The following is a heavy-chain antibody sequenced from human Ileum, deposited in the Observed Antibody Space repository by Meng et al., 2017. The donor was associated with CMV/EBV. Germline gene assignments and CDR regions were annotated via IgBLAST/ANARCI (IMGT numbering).Heavy chain of an antibody. D-gene: IGHD5-18*01. CDR3: ARGYSDFDY. CDR1: GDSVTTRGNF. V-gene: IGHV4-61*08. CDR2: ISYSATT. J-gene: IGHJ4*02. Sequence: SLTCTVAGDSVTTRGNFWSWIRQSPGKGLEWIGYISYSATTQYNPSFRSRVSILVDASNSQFSLKLTSVTVADTAIYFCARGYSDFDYWGQGTLSPSPQ.